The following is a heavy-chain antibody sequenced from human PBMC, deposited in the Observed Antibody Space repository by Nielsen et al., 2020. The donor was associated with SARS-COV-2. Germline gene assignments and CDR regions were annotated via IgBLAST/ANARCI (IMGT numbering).Heavy chain of an antibody. CDR1: GGSISSSSYY. J-gene: IGHJ3*02. CDR2: IYYSGST. V-gene: IGHV4-39*01. CDR3: ARHDGGVPAAMPTGAFDI. Sequence: SETLSLTCTVSGGSISSSSYYWGWIRQPPGKGLEWIGSIYYSGSTYYNPSLKSRVTISVDTSKNQLSLKLSSVTAADTAVYYCARHDGGVPAAMPTGAFDIWGQGTMVTVSS. D-gene: IGHD2-2*01.